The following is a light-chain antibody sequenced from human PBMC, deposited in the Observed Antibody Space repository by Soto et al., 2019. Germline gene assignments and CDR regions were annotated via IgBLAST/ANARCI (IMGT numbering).Light chain of an antibody. CDR3: QVWDSGTDHAV. CDR1: NIGSQS. Sequence: SYELTQPPSVSVAPGQSARITCGGNNIGSQSVHWYQQKPGQAPVLVVYDDNDRPSGIPERFSGSKSGNKATLSITRVGAGDEADYYCQVWDSGTDHAVFGGGTKVTVL. V-gene: IGLV3-21*02. CDR2: DDN. J-gene: IGLJ2*01.